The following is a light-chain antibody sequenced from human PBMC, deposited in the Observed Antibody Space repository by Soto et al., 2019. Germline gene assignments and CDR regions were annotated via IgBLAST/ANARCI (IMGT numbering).Light chain of an antibody. CDR3: AAWDASLNGWV. J-gene: IGLJ3*02. CDR2: EVN. Sequence: QSALTQPPSASGSPGQSVTISCTGTSSDIGGYNFVSWYQQHPGKAPKLMIDEVNKRPSGVPDRFSGSKSGNTASLTVSGLQAEDEADYYCAAWDASLNGWVFGGGTKLTVL. CDR1: SSDIGGYNF. V-gene: IGLV2-8*01.